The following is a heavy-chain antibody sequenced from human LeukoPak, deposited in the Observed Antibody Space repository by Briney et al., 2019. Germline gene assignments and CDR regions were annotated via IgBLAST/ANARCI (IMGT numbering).Heavy chain of an antibody. V-gene: IGHV3-23*01. D-gene: IGHD6-19*01. CDR2: ISGSGGST. J-gene: IGHJ4*02. Sequence: GGSLRLSCAASGFTFSTYAMSWVRQAPGKGLEWVSAISGSGGSTYYADSVKGRFTISRDNSKNTLYLQVNSLRAEDTAVYYCAKDRVVAGSKEMDYWGQGTLVTDSS. CDR3: AKDRVVAGSKEMDY. CDR1: GFTFSTYA.